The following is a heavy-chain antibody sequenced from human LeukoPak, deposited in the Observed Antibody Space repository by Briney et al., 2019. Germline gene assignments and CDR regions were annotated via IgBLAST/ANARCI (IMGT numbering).Heavy chain of an antibody. CDR1: GSTFSSYA. V-gene: IGHV3-23*01. CDR2: ISVGGGST. CDR3: TKLPDYYGSGSQEN. D-gene: IGHD3-10*01. J-gene: IGHJ4*02. Sequence: GGSLRLSCAASGSTFSSYAMSWVRQAPGKGLEWVSGISVGGGSTYYADSVKGRFTISRDNSKNTLYLQMNSLRAEDTAVYYCTKLPDYYGSGSQENWGQGTLVTVSS.